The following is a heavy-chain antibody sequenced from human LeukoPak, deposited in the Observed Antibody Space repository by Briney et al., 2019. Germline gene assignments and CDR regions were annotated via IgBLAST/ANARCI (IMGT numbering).Heavy chain of an antibody. V-gene: IGHV1-24*01. CDR2: FDAEQDET. CDR1: GYALAELS. D-gene: IGHD1-1*01. Sequence: ASVKVSCKVSGYALAELSIHWVRQTPGKGLEWRGGFDAEQDETLYAQKFEGRVTMTADTSTATAHLEMNRLTSDDTGAYFCATDMMNGTTWRDYWGQGTLVVVSS. J-gene: IGHJ4*02. CDR3: ATDMMNGTTWRDY.